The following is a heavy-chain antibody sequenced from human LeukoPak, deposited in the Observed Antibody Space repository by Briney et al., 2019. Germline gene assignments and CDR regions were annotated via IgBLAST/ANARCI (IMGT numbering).Heavy chain of an antibody. D-gene: IGHD6-13*01. CDR2: IYYSGST. CDR3: ARLPSIAAAGPYFDY. J-gene: IGHJ4*02. Sequence: SETLSLTCTVSGGSISSYYWSWIRQPPGKGLEWMGYIYYSGSTNYNPSLKSRVNISVDTSKNQFSLKLSSVTAADTAVYYCARLPSIAAAGPYFDYWGQGTLVTVSS. V-gene: IGHV4-59*08. CDR1: GGSISSYY.